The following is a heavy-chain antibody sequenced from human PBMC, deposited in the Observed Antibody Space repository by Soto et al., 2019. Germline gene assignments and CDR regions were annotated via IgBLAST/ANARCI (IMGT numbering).Heavy chain of an antibody. CDR1: GGSISSSF. V-gene: IGHV4-59*01. D-gene: IGHD5-18*01. Sequence: PSETLSLTCSVSGGSISSSFWSWIRQPPGKELEWIGYISYSGSTTYNPSLKSRITLSVDTSKNQFSLRVASVTATDTAVYYCARGHRAMEYYYYYGMDVWGQGTTVTVSS. CDR2: ISYSGST. J-gene: IGHJ6*02. CDR3: ARGHRAMEYYYYYGMDV.